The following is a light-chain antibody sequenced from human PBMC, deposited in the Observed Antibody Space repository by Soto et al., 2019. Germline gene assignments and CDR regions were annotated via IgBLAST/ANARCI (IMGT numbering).Light chain of an antibody. J-gene: IGKJ1*01. Sequence: EIVMTQSPATLSVSPGERATLSCRASQSVSNNLAWYQKKPGQAPRLLIYGASTRATGIPARFSGSGSGTEFTLTISSLQSEDFAVYYSQQYNNWWTFGQVTRVEIK. CDR3: QQYNNWWT. V-gene: IGKV3-15*01. CDR2: GAS. CDR1: QSVSNN.